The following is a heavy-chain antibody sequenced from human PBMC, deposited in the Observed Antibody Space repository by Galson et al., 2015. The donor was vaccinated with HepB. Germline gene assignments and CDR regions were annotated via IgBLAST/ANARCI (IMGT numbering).Heavy chain of an antibody. Sequence: SLRLSCAASGFTFSSYGMHWVRQAPGKGLEWVAVISYDGSNKYYADSVKGRFTISRDNSKNTLYLQMNSLRAEDTAVYYCAKRDSSARITSYYYYGMDVWGQGTTVTVSS. D-gene: IGHD6-25*01. CDR1: GFTFSSYG. CDR2: ISYDGSNK. V-gene: IGHV3-30*18. J-gene: IGHJ6*02. CDR3: AKRDSSARITSYYYYGMDV.